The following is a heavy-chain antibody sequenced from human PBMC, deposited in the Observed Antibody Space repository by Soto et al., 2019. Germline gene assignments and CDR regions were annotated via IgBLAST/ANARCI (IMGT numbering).Heavy chain of an antibody. D-gene: IGHD2-21*02. Sequence: SETLSLTCTVSGGSISSGDYYWSWIRQPPGKGLEWIGYIYYSGNPYYNPSLKSRVTMSVDASKNQFSLKLSSVTAADTAVYYCARVLRGVTATYYYYYGMDVWGQGTTVTVSS. CDR2: IYYSGNP. V-gene: IGHV4-30-4*01. CDR1: GGSISSGDYY. CDR3: ARVLRGVTATYYYYYGMDV. J-gene: IGHJ6*02.